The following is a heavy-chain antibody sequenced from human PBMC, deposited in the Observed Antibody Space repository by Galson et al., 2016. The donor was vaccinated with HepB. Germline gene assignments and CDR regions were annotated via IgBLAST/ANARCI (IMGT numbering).Heavy chain of an antibody. CDR2: IYYSGNT. CDR3: ARGVPGYCSGGSCHVFDY. J-gene: IGHJ4*02. CDR1: GVSISSRSYY. D-gene: IGHD2-15*01. Sequence: SETLSLTCSVSGVSISSRSYYWGWIRQPPGKGLEWIGSIYYSGNTYYNPSLKSRVTISEETTNNQFSLKLSSVTAADTAVYYCARGVPGYCSGGSCHVFDYWGQGTLVTVSS. V-gene: IGHV4-39*07.